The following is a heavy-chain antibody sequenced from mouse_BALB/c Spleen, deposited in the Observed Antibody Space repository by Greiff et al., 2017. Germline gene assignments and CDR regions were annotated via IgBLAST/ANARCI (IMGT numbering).Heavy chain of an antibody. CDR1: GFTFSDYG. Sequence: EVKLMESGGGLVQPGGSRKLSCAASGFTFSDYGMAWVRQAPGKGPEWVAFISNLAYSIYYADTVTGRFTISRENAKNTLYLEMSSLRSEDTAMYYCAREATYSRPMDYWGQGTSVTVSS. V-gene: IGHV5-15*02. D-gene: IGHD2-10*01. J-gene: IGHJ4*01. CDR3: AREATYSRPMDY. CDR2: ISNLAYSI.